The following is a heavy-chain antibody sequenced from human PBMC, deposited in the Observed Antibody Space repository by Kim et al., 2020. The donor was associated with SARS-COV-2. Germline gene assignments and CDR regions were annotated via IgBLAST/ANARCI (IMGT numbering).Heavy chain of an antibody. V-gene: IGHV1-69*06. D-gene: IGHD2-8*01. CDR1: GGTFTNSG. CDR3: ANVLETTFGDLRRYYFDS. CDR2: IIPVFGTS. Sequence: SVKVSCKTFGGTFTNSGFTWVRQAPGHGLEWMGGIIPVFGTSNYAQQFQGRVTITADISTATVYMEMSSLRSEDSAVYYCANVLETTFGDLRRYYFDSWGQGTLVTVSS. J-gene: IGHJ4*02.